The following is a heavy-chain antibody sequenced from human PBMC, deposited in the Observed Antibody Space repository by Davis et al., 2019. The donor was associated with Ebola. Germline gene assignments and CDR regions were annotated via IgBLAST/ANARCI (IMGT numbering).Heavy chain of an antibody. V-gene: IGHV3-30*04. CDR3: AKDRYGITGSFDI. D-gene: IGHD1-20*01. CDR2: ISFDGDNK. J-gene: IGHJ3*02. CDR1: GFTFSRYA. Sequence: GESLKISCAASGFTFSRYAMHWVRQAPGKGLEWVAFISFDGDNKYYADSVKGRFTISRDNSKNTLYLQMNSLRAEDTAVYYCAKDRYGITGSFDIWGQGTMVTVSS.